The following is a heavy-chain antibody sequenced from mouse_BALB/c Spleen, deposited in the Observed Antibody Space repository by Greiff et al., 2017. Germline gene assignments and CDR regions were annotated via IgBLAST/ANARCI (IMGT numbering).Heavy chain of an antibody. CDR1: GFSLTSYG. CDR3: ARRGGAMDY. V-gene: IGHV2-2*02. Sequence: VQRVESGPGLVQPSQSLSITCTVSGFSLTSYGVHWVRPSPGKGLEWLGVIWSGGSTDYNAAFISRLSISKDNSKSQVFYKMNSLQTNDTAIYYCARRGGAMDYWGQGTSVTVSA. J-gene: IGHJ4*01. CDR2: IWSGGST.